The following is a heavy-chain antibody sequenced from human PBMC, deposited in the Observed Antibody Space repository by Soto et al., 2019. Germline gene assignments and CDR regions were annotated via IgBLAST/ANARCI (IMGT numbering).Heavy chain of an antibody. CDR3: ARTGVAGTENWFDP. D-gene: IGHD6-19*01. Sequence: PSETLSLTCAVSGGSISTSNWWSWVRQPPGKGLEWIGEVYRTGSTNYNPSLESRVIVSVDKSKNQFSLKASDTAMYYCARTGVAGTENWFDPWGQGTLVTVSS. CDR1: GGSISTSNW. V-gene: IGHV4-4*02. J-gene: IGHJ5*02. CDR2: VYRTGST.